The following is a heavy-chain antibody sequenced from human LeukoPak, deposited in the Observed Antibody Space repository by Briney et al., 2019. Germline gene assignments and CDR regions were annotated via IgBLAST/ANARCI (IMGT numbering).Heavy chain of an antibody. CDR1: GFTFRSHG. CDR3: ARDISARYMDV. Sequence: GGSLRLSCAASGFTFRSHGMHWVRQAPGKGLEWVAVIWYDGSNEEYADSLKGRFTISRDNSKNMVYLQMNSLRVEDTAVYYCARDISARYMDVWGKGTTVTVSP. CDR2: IWYDGSNE. J-gene: IGHJ6*04. D-gene: IGHD6-25*01. V-gene: IGHV3-33*01.